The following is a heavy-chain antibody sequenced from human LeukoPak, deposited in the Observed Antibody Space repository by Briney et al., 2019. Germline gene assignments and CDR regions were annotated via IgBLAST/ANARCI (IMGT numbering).Heavy chain of an antibody. D-gene: IGHD1-26*01. CDR3: AKDGRAYDYGDY. CDR2: ISGSGGST. CDR1: GFTFSSYA. J-gene: IGHJ4*02. Sequence: GGSLRLSCAASGFTFSSYAMSWVRQAPGKGLEWVSAISGSGGSTYYADSVKGRFTISRDNSKNSLYLQMNSLRAEDTAVYYCAKDGRAYDYGDYWGQGTLVTVSS. V-gene: IGHV3-23*01.